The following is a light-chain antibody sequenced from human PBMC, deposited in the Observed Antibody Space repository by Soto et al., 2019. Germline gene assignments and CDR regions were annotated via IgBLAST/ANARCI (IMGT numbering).Light chain of an antibody. CDR2: ATS. Sequence: EIPLTQSPSSLAASVGDRLTLTCRASRNVSIYLNWYQHKPGKGPTLLIHATSNLQIGVPSRFSGSGSGTEFTLTISSLEPEDFGTYYCQQSYKMPSFGQGTRLEL. V-gene: IGKV1-39*01. CDR3: QQSYKMPS. J-gene: IGKJ5*01. CDR1: RNVSIY.